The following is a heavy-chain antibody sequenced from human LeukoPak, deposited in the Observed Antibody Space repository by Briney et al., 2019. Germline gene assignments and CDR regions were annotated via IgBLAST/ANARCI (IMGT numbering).Heavy chain of an antibody. CDR1: GYTSTSYD. J-gene: IGHJ6*03. CDR3: ARRLAAAGTGRYYYYMDV. CDR2: MNPNSGNT. Sequence: ASLRVSCTASGYTSTSYDINWVPQATGHGLEWRGWMNPNSGNTGSAQKIQGRVTMTRNTSISTAYMELSSLRSEDTAVYYCARRLAAAGTGRYYYYMDVWGKGTTVTVSS. V-gene: IGHV1-8*01. D-gene: IGHD6-13*01.